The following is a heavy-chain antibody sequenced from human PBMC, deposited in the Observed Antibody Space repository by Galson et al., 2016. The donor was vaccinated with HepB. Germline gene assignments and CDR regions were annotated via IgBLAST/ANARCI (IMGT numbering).Heavy chain of an antibody. CDR2: ISGRSTYT. J-gene: IGHJ5*02. D-gene: IGHD4-17*01. Sequence: SLRLSCAASGFTFNDYYMNWIRQAPGKGLEWVSYISGRSTYTKYADSVKGRFTISRDNAKNSLFLQMNNLRGEDTAVYYCARGVTTLTKSIGSWGQGTLVTVSS. CDR3: ARGVTTLTKSIGS. CDR1: GFTFNDYY. V-gene: IGHV3-11*05.